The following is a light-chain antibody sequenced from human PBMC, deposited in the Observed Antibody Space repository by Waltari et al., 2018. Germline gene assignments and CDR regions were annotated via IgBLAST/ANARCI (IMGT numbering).Light chain of an antibody. CDR3: QSADSSGSVV. J-gene: IGLJ2*01. CDR2: IDS. CDR1: ALSKQY. Sequence: SFELTQPPSLSVSPGKTARITCSGDALSKQYAHWHQQRPGLAPVLVIYIDSERPSGIPERFSGSSSGTTVTLTISGVQAEDEADYYCQSADSSGSVVFGGGTKLTVL. V-gene: IGLV3-25*03.